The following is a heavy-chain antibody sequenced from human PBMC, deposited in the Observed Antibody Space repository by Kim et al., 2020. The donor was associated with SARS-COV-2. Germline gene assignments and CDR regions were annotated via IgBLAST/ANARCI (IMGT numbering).Heavy chain of an antibody. CDR2: IYYSGST. CDR1: GGSISSYY. CDR3: ARDMFDWLAPNNWFDP. D-gene: IGHD3-9*01. J-gene: IGHJ5*02. Sequence: SETLSLTCTVSGGSISSYYWSWIRQPPGKGLEWIGYIYYSGSTNYNPSLKSRVTISVDTSKNQFSLKLSSVTAADTAVYYCARDMFDWLAPNNWFDPWGQGTLVTVSS. V-gene: IGHV4-59*13.